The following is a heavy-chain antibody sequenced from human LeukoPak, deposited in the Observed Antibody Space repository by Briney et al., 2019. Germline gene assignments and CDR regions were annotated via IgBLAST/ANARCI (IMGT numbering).Heavy chain of an antibody. CDR1: GGTFSSYA. J-gene: IGHJ3*02. V-gene: IGHV1-69*05. CDR2: IIPIFGTA. D-gene: IGHD3-16*01. Sequence: PVKVSCKASGGTFSSYAISWVRQAPGQGLEWMGGIIPIFGTANYAQKFQGRVTITTDESTSTAYMELSSLRSEDTAVYYCATVPEGVPDAFDIWGQGTIVTVSS. CDR3: ATVPEGVPDAFDI.